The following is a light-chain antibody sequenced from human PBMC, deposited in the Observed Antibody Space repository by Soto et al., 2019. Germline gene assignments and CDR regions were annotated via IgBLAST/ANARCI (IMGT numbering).Light chain of an antibody. Sequence: DIQMTQSPSSLSASVGDRVTITCRASQTISTYLNWYQQEPGKAPKLLISAASSLQSGVPSRFSGSGYGTDFTLTISSLQPEDFAAYYCQQSHGIPYTFGQGTKLEIK. CDR2: AAS. J-gene: IGKJ2*01. CDR3: QQSHGIPYT. V-gene: IGKV1-39*01. CDR1: QTISTY.